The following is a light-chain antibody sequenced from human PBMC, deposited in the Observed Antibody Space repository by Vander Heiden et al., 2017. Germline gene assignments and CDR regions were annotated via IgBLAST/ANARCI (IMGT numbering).Light chain of an antibody. J-gene: IGKJ2*01. CDR2: WAS. V-gene: IGKV4-1*01. CDR1: QSISYSSTNKNY. CDR3: QQYYRSPYT. Sequence: DVVMTQSPDSLAVSLGERATINCKSSQSISYSSTNKNYLVGYQQKPGQPPKLLISWASTRESGVPDRFIGSGSGTDFTLTISSLQADDVAVYYCQQYYRSPYTFGQGTKLEIK.